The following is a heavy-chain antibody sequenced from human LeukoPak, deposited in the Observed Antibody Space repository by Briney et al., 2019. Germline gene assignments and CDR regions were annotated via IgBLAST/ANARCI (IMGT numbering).Heavy chain of an antibody. D-gene: IGHD1-1*01. J-gene: IGHJ4*02. CDR3: ARVAKERVGGVYYFDY. Sequence: GGSLRLSCAASGFTFSDYDMHWVRQATGKGLEWVSAIGTAGDTYYTGSVKGRFTISRENVKNSLYLQMNSLRAGDTAVYYCARVAKERVGGVYYFDYWGQGTLVTVSS. CDR2: IGTAGDT. CDR1: GFTFSDYD. V-gene: IGHV3-13*01.